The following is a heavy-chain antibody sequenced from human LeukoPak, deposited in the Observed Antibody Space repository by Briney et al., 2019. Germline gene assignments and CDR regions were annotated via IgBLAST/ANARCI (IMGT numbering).Heavy chain of an antibody. D-gene: IGHD3-16*01. CDR2: INPNSGDT. Sequence: GASVKVSCKPSGYTFTGYYMHCVRQAPGQGLEWVGWINPNSGDTNFAQKFQGRVTMTRDTSISTAYMELSRLRSDDTAVYYCARDVWGVGAPRLDYWGQGTLVTVSS. CDR3: ARDVWGVGAPRLDY. CDR1: GYTFTGYY. J-gene: IGHJ4*02. V-gene: IGHV1-2*02.